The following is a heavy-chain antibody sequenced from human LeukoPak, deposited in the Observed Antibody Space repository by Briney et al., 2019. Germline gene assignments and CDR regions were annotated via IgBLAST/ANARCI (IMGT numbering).Heavy chain of an antibody. D-gene: IGHD6-19*01. Sequence: GGSLRLSCAASGFTFSNYAMNWVRQAPGKGLEWVSDISGSGGSTYYADSVKGRFTISRDNSKNTLYLQMNSLRAEDTAVYYCAKDWSSVWTTPGVYWGQGTLVTVSS. CDR1: GFTFSNYA. J-gene: IGHJ4*02. V-gene: IGHV3-23*01. CDR3: AKDWSSVWTTPGVY. CDR2: ISGSGGST.